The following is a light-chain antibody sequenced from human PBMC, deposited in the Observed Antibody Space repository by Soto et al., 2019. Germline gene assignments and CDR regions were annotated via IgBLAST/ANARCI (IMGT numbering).Light chain of an antibody. Sequence: QSVLTQPPSASGSLGQSVTISCTGTSSDVGGYNYVSWHQQHPGKAPKVMIYEVTKRPPGVPDRFSGSKSGNTASRTVSGLQAEDEADYYCSSFAGGGNPVLLGGGTKLTVL. CDR2: EVT. CDR3: SSFAGGGNPVL. CDR1: SSDVGGYNY. J-gene: IGLJ2*01. V-gene: IGLV2-8*01.